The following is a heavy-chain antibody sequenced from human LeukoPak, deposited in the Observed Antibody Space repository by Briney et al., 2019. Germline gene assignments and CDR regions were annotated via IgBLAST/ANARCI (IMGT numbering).Heavy chain of an antibody. CDR3: ARTRKYSSDDDC. V-gene: IGHV4-39*01. J-gene: IGHJ4*02. CDR2: LYDSGST. Sequence: SETLSLTCTVSGGSISSSGYNWDWIRQPPGKGLEWIGNLYDSGSTYYNPSLKSRVTISVDTSNNQFSLKLSSVTAADTAVYYCARTRKYSSDDDCWGQGTLVTVSS. D-gene: IGHD6-19*01. CDR1: GGSISSSGYN.